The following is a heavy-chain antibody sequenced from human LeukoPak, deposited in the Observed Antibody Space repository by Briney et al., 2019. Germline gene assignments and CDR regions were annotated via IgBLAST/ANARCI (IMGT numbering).Heavy chain of an antibody. Sequence: PSETLSLTCTVSGDSISNYYWNWIRQPPGKGLEWIGYIYNSGSTNYNPSLKSRVTISVDTSKNQFSLNLSSVTAADTAVYFCARRPGGGRDVGGKGTTVTVSS. CDR3: ARRPGGGRDV. V-gene: IGHV4-59*01. D-gene: IGHD3-10*01. J-gene: IGHJ6*03. CDR1: GDSISNYY. CDR2: IYNSGST.